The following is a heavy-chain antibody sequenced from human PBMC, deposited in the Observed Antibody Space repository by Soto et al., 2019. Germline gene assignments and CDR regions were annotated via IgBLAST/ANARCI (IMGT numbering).Heavy chain of an antibody. CDR3: AREMYNYDSSGYDQPAGDY. CDR2: ISAYNGNT. CDR1: GYTFTSYG. V-gene: IGHV1-18*01. J-gene: IGHJ4*02. D-gene: IGHD3-22*01. Sequence: ASVKVSCKASGYTFTSYGVTWVRQAPGQGLEWMGWISAYNGNTNYAQKLQGRVTMTTDTSTSTAYMELRSLRSDDTAVYYCAREMYNYDSSGYDQPAGDYWGQGTLVTVSS.